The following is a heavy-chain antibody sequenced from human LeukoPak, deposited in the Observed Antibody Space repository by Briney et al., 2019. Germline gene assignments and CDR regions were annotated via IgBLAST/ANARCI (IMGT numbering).Heavy chain of an antibody. Sequence: SETLSLTCTVSGDSVSSSTYFWGWIRQPPGRALEWIGHVYYTGTTYYNPSLKSRVTLSVDTSKNQFSLKLSSVTAADTAVYFCARVSQMATMGYWGQGTLVTVSS. CDR2: VYYTGTT. D-gene: IGHD5-24*01. CDR1: GDSVSSSTYF. J-gene: IGHJ4*02. V-gene: IGHV4-39*07. CDR3: ARVSQMATMGY.